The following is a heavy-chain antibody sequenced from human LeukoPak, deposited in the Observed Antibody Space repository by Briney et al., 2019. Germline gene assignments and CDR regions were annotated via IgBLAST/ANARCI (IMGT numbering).Heavy chain of an antibody. V-gene: IGHV4-4*07. CDR1: GGSISNNY. CDR3: ARGPFASAHWFDP. J-gene: IGHJ5*02. Sequence: PSETLSLTCTVSGGSISNNYWRWLRQPAGKGLEWIGRIYSSGSSNYNPSLKSRVTMSADTSKNQFSLKLSSVTAADTAVYYCARGPFASAHWFDPWGQGTLVTVYS. CDR2: IYSSGSS.